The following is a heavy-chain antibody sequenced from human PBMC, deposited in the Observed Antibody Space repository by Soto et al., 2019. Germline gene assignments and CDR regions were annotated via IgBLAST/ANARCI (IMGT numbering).Heavy chain of an antibody. J-gene: IGHJ4*02. CDR1: GGPINTGDYY. CDR3: ARAGFSYGHLLF. V-gene: IGHV4-30-4*01. D-gene: IGHD3-10*01. Sequence: PSETLSLTCNVSGGPINTGDYYWNWIRQPPGKCLEWIGYVFYSGATNYSPSLKSRAAISMDTSKNQFSLSLTSVTAADTAVYYCARAGFSYGHLLFWGQGIRVTVSS. CDR2: VFYSGAT.